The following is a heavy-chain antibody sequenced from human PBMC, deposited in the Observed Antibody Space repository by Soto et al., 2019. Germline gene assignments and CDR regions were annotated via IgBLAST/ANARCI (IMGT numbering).Heavy chain of an antibody. J-gene: IGHJ6*02. V-gene: IGHV1-69*02. Sequence: QVQLVQSGAEVKKPGSSVKVSCKASGGTFSSYTISWVRQAPGQGLEWMGRIIPILGIANYAQKFQGRVMITADKSTSTAYMELSSLRSEDTAVYYCARAYGDGAYGMDVWGQGTTVTVSS. CDR2: IIPILGIA. CDR1: GGTFSSYT. D-gene: IGHD4-17*01. CDR3: ARAYGDGAYGMDV.